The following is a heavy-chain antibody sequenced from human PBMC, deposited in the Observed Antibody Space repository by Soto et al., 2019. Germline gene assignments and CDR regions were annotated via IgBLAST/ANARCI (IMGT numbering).Heavy chain of an antibody. CDR3: ARDGGNPPADY. Sequence: QVQLQESGPGLVKPSQTLSLTCTVSGGSISSGGYYWSWIRQHPGKGLEWIGYIYYSGSTYYNPSLQSRVIISVDTSKNQFSLKRSSVTAADTAVYYCARDGGNPPADYWGQGTLVTVSS. V-gene: IGHV4-31*03. CDR1: GGSISSGGYY. CDR2: IYYSGST. J-gene: IGHJ4*02. D-gene: IGHD2-15*01.